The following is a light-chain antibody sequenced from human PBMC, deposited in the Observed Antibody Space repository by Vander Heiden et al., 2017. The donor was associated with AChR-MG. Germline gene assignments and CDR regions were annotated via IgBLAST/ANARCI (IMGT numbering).Light chain of an antibody. CDR2: EVS. CDR3: SSYAGSNNFEV. CDR1: SSDVGGYNY. Sequence: QSALTQPPSASGSPGQSFTISCTGTSSDVGGYNYVAWYQQHPGKAPKLMIYEVSKRPSGVPDRFSGSKSGNTASLTVSGLQAEDEADYYCSSYAGSNNFEVFGGGTKLTVL. J-gene: IGLJ2*01. V-gene: IGLV2-8*01.